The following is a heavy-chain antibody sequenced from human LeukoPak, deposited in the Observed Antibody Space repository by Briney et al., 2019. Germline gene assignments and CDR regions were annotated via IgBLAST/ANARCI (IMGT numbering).Heavy chain of an antibody. CDR1: GVSISRFY. D-gene: IGHD3-16*01. J-gene: IGHJ4*02. Sequence: SETLSLTCTTSGVSISRFYWSWIRQPPGKGLEWIGYIYYSGSTNYNPSLKSRVTKSVDTSKNQFSLKLSSVTAADTAVYYCARGRGDFDYWGQGTLVTVSS. V-gene: IGHV4-59*01. CDR3: ARGRGDFDY. CDR2: IYYSGST.